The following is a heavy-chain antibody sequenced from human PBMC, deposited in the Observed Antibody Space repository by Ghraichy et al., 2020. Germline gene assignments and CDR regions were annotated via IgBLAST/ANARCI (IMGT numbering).Heavy chain of an antibody. J-gene: IGHJ4*02. CDR1: GFTFSSYG. D-gene: IGHD4-17*01. CDR2: ISYDGSNK. CDR3: AKDQDPFNDYGDYVIDY. V-gene: IGHV3-30*18. Sequence: GGSLRLSCAASGFTFSSYGMHWVRQAPGKGLEWVAVISYDGSNKYYADSVKDRFTISRDNSKNTLYQQMNSLRAEDTAVYYCAKDQDPFNDYGDYVIDYWGQGTLVTVSS.